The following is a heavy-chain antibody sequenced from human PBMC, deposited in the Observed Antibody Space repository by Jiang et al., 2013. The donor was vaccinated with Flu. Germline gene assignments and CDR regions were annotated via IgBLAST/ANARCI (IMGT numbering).Heavy chain of an antibody. CDR1: GFTFSNYG. D-gene: IGHD3-22*01. V-gene: IGHV3-33*01. Sequence: VQLLESGGGVVQPGRSLRLSCAASGFTFSNYGMHWVRQAPGKGLEWVTLIWHDSSYKFYVDSVKGRFTISRDNSKNTLYLQMNSLRAEDTAMYYCATDYFDNSGYYSGDFWGQGTLVTASS. J-gene: IGHJ4*02. CDR2: IWHDSSYK. CDR3: ATDYFDNSGYYSGDF.